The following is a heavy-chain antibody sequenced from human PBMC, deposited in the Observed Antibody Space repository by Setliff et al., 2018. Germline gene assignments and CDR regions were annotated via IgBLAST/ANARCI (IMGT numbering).Heavy chain of an antibody. J-gene: IGHJ4*02. D-gene: IGHD6-6*01. Sequence: PGGSLRLSCAASGFTFSSYGMHWVRQAPGKGLEWVAVISYDGSNKYYADSVKGRFTISRDNSKNTLYLQMNSPRAEDTAVYYCATYKRSSSFEYWGQGSLVTISS. CDR2: ISYDGSNK. CDR3: ATYKRSSSFEY. V-gene: IGHV3-30*03. CDR1: GFTFSSYG.